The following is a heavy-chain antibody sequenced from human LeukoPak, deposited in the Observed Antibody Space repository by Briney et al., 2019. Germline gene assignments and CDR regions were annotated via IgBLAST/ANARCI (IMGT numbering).Heavy chain of an antibody. Sequence: SETLSLTCTVSGGSISSGTYYWTWIRQPAGKGLEWIGRIYTTGSTNYNPSLKSRVTMSTDTSKNQFSLKLSSVAAADTAVYYCARVTTGGYYNCWGEGTLVTVSS. V-gene: IGHV4-61*02. J-gene: IGHJ4*02. CDR1: GGSISSGTYY. CDR3: ARVTTGGYYNC. CDR2: IYTTGST. D-gene: IGHD3-22*01.